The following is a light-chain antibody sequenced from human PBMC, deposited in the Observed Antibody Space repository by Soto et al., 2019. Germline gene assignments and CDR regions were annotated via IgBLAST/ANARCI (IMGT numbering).Light chain of an antibody. CDR2: EVS. CDR1: SSDVGGYGY. Sequence: QSSLTQPPSASGSPGQSVTISCTGTSSDVGGYGYVSWYQHHPGKAPKLMIYEVSKRPSGVPDRFSGSKSGNTASLTVSGLQAEDEADYFCSSYAGSNDLVFGGGTKLTVL. J-gene: IGLJ2*01. CDR3: SSYAGSNDLV. V-gene: IGLV2-8*01.